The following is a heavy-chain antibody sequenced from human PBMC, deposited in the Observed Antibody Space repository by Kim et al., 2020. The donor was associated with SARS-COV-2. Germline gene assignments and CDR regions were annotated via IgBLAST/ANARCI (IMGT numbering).Heavy chain of an antibody. V-gene: IGHV4-39*01. Sequence: NPSFKSRVTISVDTSQNQFSLKLNSVTAADTAVYYCARHGDYDSLTGYYDHWGQGTLVTVSS. J-gene: IGHJ4*02. CDR3: ARHGDYDSLTGYYDH. D-gene: IGHD3-9*01.